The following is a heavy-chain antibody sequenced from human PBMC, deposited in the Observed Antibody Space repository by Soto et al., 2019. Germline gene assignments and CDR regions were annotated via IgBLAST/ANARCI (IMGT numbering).Heavy chain of an antibody. V-gene: IGHV4-38-2*01. D-gene: IGHD2-15*01. CDR1: GYSISSGWY. Sequence: SETRSLTCGVSGYSISSGWYWGWIRPPPGKGLEWIGSIRHDGNTYYNPSLKSRVTISADTSKNQFSLNLRSVTAADTAVYYCAIVGVEVPGPIDDSEYWGQLTMVHASS. CDR2: IRHDGNT. J-gene: IGHJ4*02. CDR3: AIVGVEVPGPIDDSEY.